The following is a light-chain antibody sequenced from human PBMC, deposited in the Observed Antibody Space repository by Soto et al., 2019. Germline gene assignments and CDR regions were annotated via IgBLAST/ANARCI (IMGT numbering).Light chain of an antibody. CDR1: QSVSSSY. Sequence: EIVLTQSPGTLSLSPGERATISCGASQSVSSSYLAWYQQKPGQAPRILIYGASSRATGIPDRFSGSGSGKDFSLTISRLELKDCALYYCQQYGSSPQITFGPGTQVDIK. CDR3: QQYGSSPQIT. J-gene: IGKJ3*01. V-gene: IGKV3-20*01. CDR2: GAS.